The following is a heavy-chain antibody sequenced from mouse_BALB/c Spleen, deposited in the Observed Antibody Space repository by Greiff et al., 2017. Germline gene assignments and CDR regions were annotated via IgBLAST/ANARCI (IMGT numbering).Heavy chain of an antibody. CDR2: ISSGGSYT. V-gene: IGHV5-9-3*01. CDR3: ARQDDYDDYFDY. Sequence: EVMLVESGGGLVKPGGSLKLSCAASGFTFSSYAMSWVRQTPEKRLEWVATISSGGSYTYYPDSVKGRFTISRDNAKNTLYLQMSSLRSEDTAMYYCARQDDYDDYFDYWGQGTTLTVSS. J-gene: IGHJ2*01. D-gene: IGHD2-4*01. CDR1: GFTFSSYA.